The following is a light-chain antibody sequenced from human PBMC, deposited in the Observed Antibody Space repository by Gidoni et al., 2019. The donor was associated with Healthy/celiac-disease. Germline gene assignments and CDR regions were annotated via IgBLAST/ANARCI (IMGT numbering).Light chain of an antibody. V-gene: IGKV1-8*01. CDR2: SAS. CDR3: QQYYSYPPT. J-gene: IGKJ1*01. CDR1: QGIRRY. Sequence: AIRMTQSPSSFSASAGDRVTITCRASQGIRRYLAWYQQKPGKAPKLLIYSASTLQGGVPSRFSGSGSGTDVTLTISCRQAEEFSTDYYQQYYSYPPTFGQGTKVEIK.